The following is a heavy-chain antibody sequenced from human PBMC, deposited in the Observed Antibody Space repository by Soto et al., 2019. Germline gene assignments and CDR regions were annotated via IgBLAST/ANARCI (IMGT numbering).Heavy chain of an antibody. V-gene: IGHV1-69*01. D-gene: IGHD6-13*01. CDR2: IIPIFGTA. CDR1: GGTFSSYA. Sequence: QVQLVQSGAEVKKPGSSVKVSCKASGGTFSSYAISWVRQAPGQGLEWMGGIIPIFGTANYAQKFQGRVTITADESTSTAYVELSSLRSEDTAVYYCARGGYSSSWRQNWYFDLWGRGTLVTVSS. CDR3: ARGGYSSSWRQNWYFDL. J-gene: IGHJ2*01.